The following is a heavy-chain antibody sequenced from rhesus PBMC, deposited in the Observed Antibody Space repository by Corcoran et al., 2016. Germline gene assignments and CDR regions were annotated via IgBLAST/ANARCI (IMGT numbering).Heavy chain of an antibody. Sequence: EVQLVESGGGLAKPGGSLRLSCAASGFSFSDYYMYWVRQAPGKGLEWVSCISYTGGNTYYADSVKGRFNISRENAKNTLYLQMDSLRAEDTAVYYCARGVWTAGTPNYFDYWGQGVLVTVSS. CDR3: ARGVWTAGTPNYFDY. J-gene: IGHJ4*01. CDR1: GFSFSDYY. V-gene: IGHV3S18*01. D-gene: IGHD5-24*01. CDR2: ISYTGGNT.